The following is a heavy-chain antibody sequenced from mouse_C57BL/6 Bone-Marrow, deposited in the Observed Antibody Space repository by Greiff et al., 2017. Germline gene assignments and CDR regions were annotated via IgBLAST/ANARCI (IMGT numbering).Heavy chain of an antibody. J-gene: IGHJ3*01. CDR3: AREGDYYGYDGAWFAY. V-gene: IGHV5-16*01. D-gene: IGHD2-2*01. CDR1: GFTFSDYY. Sequence: EVKLMESEGGLVQPGSSMKLSCTASGFTFSDYYMAWVRQVPEKGLEWVANINYDGSSTYYLDSLKCRFIISRDNAKNILYLQMSSLKSEDTATYYCAREGDYYGYDGAWFAYWGQGTLVTVSA. CDR2: INYDGSST.